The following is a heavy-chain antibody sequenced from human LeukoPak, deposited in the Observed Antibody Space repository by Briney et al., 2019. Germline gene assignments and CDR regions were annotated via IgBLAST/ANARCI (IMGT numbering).Heavy chain of an antibody. J-gene: IGHJ4*02. V-gene: IGHV1-69*05. CDR2: IIPIFGTA. D-gene: IGHD2-8*01. Sequence: SVKVSCKASGGTFSSYAISWVRQAPGQGLEWMGGIIPIFGTANYAQKSQGRVTITTDESTSTAYMELSSLRSEDTAVYYCARGGVVRGYPDYWGQGTLVTVSS. CDR3: ARGGVVRGYPDY. CDR1: GGTFSSYA.